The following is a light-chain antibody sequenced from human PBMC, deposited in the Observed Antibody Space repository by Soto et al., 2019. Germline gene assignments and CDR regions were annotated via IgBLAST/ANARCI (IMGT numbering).Light chain of an antibody. CDR2: GAS. CDR3: HQYGSAPWT. CDR1: QSVSSNY. Sequence: MVVTQSPATLSVGPGCRASLSCSPSQSVSSNYVAWYQQKPGQAPRLLISGASNRATGTPDRFRGSGSGTDFTLTITRLEPEDFAVYYCHQYGSAPWTFGQGTKVDI. V-gene: IGKV3-20*01. J-gene: IGKJ1*01.